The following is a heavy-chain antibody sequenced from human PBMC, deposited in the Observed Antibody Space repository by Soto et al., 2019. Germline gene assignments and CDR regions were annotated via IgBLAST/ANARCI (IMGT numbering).Heavy chain of an antibody. J-gene: IGHJ4*02. D-gene: IGHD2-21*01. V-gene: IGHV1-69*01. CDR3: AGGCGLVS. Sequence: QMEQSGAEVRKPGSSVKVSCKPSVGSLTSYPMAWVRPAPGQGFEWMGGIIPIHGTTEYAQKFQGRVTITADDSTNRASLELTGLTSEDTAVYYCAGGCGLVSWGQGTLVTVSS. CDR2: IIPIHGTT. CDR1: VGSLTSYP.